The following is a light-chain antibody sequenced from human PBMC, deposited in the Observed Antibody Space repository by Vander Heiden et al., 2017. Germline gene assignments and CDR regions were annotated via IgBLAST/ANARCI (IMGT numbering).Light chain of an antibody. CDR1: QSISSY. J-gene: IGKJ4*01. V-gene: IGKV1-39*01. Sequence: DIQMTQSPSSLSASVGDRVTITCRASQSISSYLNWYQQKPGKAPKLLIYAASSLQSGVPSRFSGRASATDFTLTISMLQPEDFTTYYCQQSDTTPNTFGRGTKVEIK. CDR3: QQSDTTPNT. CDR2: AAS.